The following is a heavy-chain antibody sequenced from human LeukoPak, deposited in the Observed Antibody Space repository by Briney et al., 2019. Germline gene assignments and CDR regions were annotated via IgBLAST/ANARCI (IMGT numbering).Heavy chain of an antibody. Sequence: PGGSLRLSCAASGFTFSSYAMSWVRQAPGKGLEWVSAISGSGGSTYYADSVKGRFTISRDTSKNTLYLQMNSLRAEDTAVYYCAKAQYNSGYYYLGYYFDYWGQGTLVTVSS. CDR3: AKAQYNSGYYYLGYYFDY. CDR1: GFTFSSYA. CDR2: ISGSGGST. V-gene: IGHV3-23*01. J-gene: IGHJ4*02. D-gene: IGHD3-22*01.